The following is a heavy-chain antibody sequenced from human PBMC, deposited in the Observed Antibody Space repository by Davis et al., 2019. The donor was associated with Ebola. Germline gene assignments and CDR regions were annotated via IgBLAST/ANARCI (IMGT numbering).Heavy chain of an antibody. Sequence: GGSLRLSCAASGFTFSSYGMHWVRQAPGKGLEWVAVISYDGSNKYYADSVKGRFTISRDNSKNSLYLQMNSLRADDTALYYCASGDGRGNSYDMDVWGQGTTVIVSS. CDR3: ASGDGRGNSYDMDV. CDR2: ISYDGSNK. CDR1: GFTFSSYG. V-gene: IGHV3-30*03. J-gene: IGHJ6*02. D-gene: IGHD4-23*01.